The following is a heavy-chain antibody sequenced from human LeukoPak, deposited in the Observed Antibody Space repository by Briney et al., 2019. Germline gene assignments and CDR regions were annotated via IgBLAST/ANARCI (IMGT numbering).Heavy chain of an antibody. CDR3: ARATGYYDSSGYYCEAFDI. Sequence: ASVKVSCKASGYTFTGYYMHWVRQAPGHGLEWMGWINPNSGGTNYAQEFQGRVTMTRDTSISTAYMELSRLRSDDTAVYYCARATGYYDSSGYYCEAFDIWGQGTMVTVSS. D-gene: IGHD3-22*01. V-gene: IGHV1-2*02. J-gene: IGHJ3*02. CDR2: INPNSGGT. CDR1: GYTFTGYY.